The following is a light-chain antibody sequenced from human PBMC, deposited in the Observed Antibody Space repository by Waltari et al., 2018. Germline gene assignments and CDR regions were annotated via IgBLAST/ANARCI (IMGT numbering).Light chain of an antibody. CDR1: QSVSRS. V-gene: IGKV3-20*01. J-gene: IGKJ1*01. CDR2: GAS. Sequence: EIVLTQSPGTLLFSPGESATLSCRASQSVSRSLAWYQQKPGQAPRLLIYGASSRATGVPDRFSGSGSGTDFSLTISRLEPEDFAVYYCQHYVRLPVTFGQGTKVEIK. CDR3: QHYVRLPVT.